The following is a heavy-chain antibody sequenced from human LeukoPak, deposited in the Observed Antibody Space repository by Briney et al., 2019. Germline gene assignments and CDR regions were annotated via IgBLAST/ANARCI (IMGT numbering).Heavy chain of an antibody. J-gene: IGHJ4*02. CDR1: GYTFTGYY. CDR2: INPNSGGT. V-gene: IGHV1-2*02. CDR3: ARGHDSSGYYSGTGDY. D-gene: IGHD3-22*01. Sequence: ASVKVSCKASGYTFTGYYMHWVRQAPGQGLEWMWWINPNSGGTSYAPKFRGRVTMTRDTSISTAYMELSWLRSDDTAVYYCARGHDSSGYYSGTGDYWGQGALVTVSS.